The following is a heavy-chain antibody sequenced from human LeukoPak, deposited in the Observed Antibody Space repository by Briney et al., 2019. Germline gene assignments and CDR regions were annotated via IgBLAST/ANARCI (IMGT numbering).Heavy chain of an antibody. J-gene: IGHJ4*02. Sequence: SETLSLTCTVSGGSITSTTYYWSWIRQPAGKGPEWIGRIYTSGITAYNPSLESRVTISIDTSKNQFSLRLYSVTAADTAVYYCARVGPWIQIWYFDYWGQGTLVTVSS. CDR3: ARVGPWIQIWYFDY. D-gene: IGHD5-18*01. V-gene: IGHV4-61*02. CDR2: IYTSGIT. CDR1: GGSITSTTYY.